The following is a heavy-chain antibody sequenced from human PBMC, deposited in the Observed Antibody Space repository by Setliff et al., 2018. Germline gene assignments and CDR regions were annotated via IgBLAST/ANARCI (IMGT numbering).Heavy chain of an antibody. J-gene: IGHJ4*02. CDR2: MYSSGST. Sequence: SETLSLTCTVSGGPINSDRYYRGWIRQPPGKGLEWIGSMYSSGSTYYNPSLKSRVTISVDTSQNQFSLKLSSVTAADTAAYYCASHPRVTIFGVVAFDYWGQGILVTSPQ. CDR1: GGPINSDRYY. V-gene: IGHV4-39*01. D-gene: IGHD3-3*01. CDR3: ASHPRVTIFGVVAFDY.